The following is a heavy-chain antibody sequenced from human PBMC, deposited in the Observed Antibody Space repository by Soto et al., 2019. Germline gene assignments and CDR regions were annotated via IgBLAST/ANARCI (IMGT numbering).Heavy chain of an antibody. CDR3: AHPRGFGVFDAYDI. J-gene: IGHJ3*02. Sequence: LRLSCGASGCAVSTYAMGWVRQAPGKGLEWVSAISNSGGTAYYADSVQGRFTISRDNSMNTLFLQMRSLRIEDTAVYYCAHPRGFGVFDAYDIWGQGTMVPVSS. D-gene: IGHD3-10*01. CDR1: GCAVSTYA. CDR2: ISNSGGTA. V-gene: IGHV3-23*01.